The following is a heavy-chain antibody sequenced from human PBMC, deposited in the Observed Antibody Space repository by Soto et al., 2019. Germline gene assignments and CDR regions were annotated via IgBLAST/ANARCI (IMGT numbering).Heavy chain of an antibody. V-gene: IGHV3-30*18. CDR1: GFTFSSYG. CDR3: AKDVVVGATTGLGDYYYYYGMDV. CDR2: ISYDGSNK. Sequence: GGSLRLSCAASGFTFSSYGMHWVRQAPGKGLEWVAVISYDGSNKYYADSVKGRFTISRDNSKNTLYLQMNSLRAEDTAVYYCAKDVVVGATTGLGDYYYYYGMDVWGQGTTVPSP. D-gene: IGHD1-26*01. J-gene: IGHJ6*02.